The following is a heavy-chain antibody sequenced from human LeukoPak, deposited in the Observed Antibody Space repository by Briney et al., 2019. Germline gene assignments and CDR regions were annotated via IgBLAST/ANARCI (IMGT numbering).Heavy chain of an antibody. Sequence: ASVKVSCKASGYTFTSYDINWVRQATGQGLEWMGWMNPNSGNTGYAQKFQGRVTITRNTSISTAYMELSSLRPEDTAVYYCASPAPYYDILTGYYSWGQGTLVTVSS. CDR3: ASPAPYYDILTGYYS. J-gene: IGHJ4*02. CDR1: GYTFTSYD. V-gene: IGHV1-8*03. CDR2: MNPNSGNT. D-gene: IGHD3-9*01.